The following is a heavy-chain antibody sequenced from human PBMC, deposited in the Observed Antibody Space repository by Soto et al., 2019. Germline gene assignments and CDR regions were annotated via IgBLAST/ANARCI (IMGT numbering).Heavy chain of an antibody. V-gene: IGHV1-24*01. J-gene: IGHJ4*02. CDR1: GYTLTELS. CDR3: ATVWTSLGITGTTLAYFDY. Sequence: ASVKVSCKVSGYTLTELSMHWVRQAPGKGLEWMGGFDPEDGETIYAQKFQGRVTMTEDTSTDTAYMELSSLRSEDTAVYYCATVWTSLGITGTTLAYFDYWGQGTLVTVSS. CDR2: FDPEDGET. D-gene: IGHD1-20*01.